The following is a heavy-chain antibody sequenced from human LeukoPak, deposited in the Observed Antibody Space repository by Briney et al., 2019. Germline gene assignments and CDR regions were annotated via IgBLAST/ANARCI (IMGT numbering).Heavy chain of an antibody. D-gene: IGHD6-19*01. CDR3: ARDRRWYSSGWYGIDY. Sequence: SVKVSCKASGGTFSSYAISWVRQAPGQGLEWMGGIIPIFGTANYAQKFQGRVTITTDESTSTAYMELSSLRSEDTAVYYCARDRRWYSSGWYGIDYLGQGTLVTVSS. CDR1: GGTFSSYA. J-gene: IGHJ4*02. CDR2: IIPIFGTA. V-gene: IGHV1-69*05.